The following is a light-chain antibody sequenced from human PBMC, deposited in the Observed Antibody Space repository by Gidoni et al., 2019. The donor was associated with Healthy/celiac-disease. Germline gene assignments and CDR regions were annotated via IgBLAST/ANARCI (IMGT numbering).Light chain of an antibody. CDR2: DAS. Sequence: DSQMTQSPSTLSASVGDRVTITCRASQSISSWLAWYQQKPGKAPKLRIYDASSLESGVPSRFSGRVSGTEFTLTISSLQPDDFATYYCQQYNSYPWTFGQWTQVEIK. CDR1: QSISSW. J-gene: IGKJ1*01. V-gene: IGKV1-5*01. CDR3: QQYNSYPWT.